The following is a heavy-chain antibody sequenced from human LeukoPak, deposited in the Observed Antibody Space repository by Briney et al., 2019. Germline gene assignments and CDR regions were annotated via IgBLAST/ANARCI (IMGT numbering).Heavy chain of an antibody. V-gene: IGHV4-30-4*01. Sequence: SETLSLTCTVSGGSLSSGDYYWSWIRQPPGKGLEWIGYIYYSGSTYYNPSLKSRVTISVDTSKNHFSLKLSSVTAADTAVYYCASSKGSGYYYYFDYWGQGTLVTVSS. CDR2: IYYSGST. J-gene: IGHJ4*02. D-gene: IGHD3-22*01. CDR1: GGSLSSGDYY. CDR3: ASSKGSGYYYYFDY.